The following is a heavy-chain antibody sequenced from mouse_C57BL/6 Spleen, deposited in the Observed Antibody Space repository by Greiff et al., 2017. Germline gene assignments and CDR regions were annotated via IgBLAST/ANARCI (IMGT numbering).Heavy chain of an antibody. CDR1: GYTFTSYW. J-gene: IGHJ1*03. CDR3: AKGGSPRRYFDV. Sequence: VQLQQPGAELVRPGSSVKLSCKASGYTFTSYWMHWVKQRPIQGLEWIGNIDPSDSETHYNQKFKDKATLTVDKSSSTAYMQLSSLTSEDSAVYYCAKGGSPRRYFDVWGTGTTVTVSS. CDR2: IDPSDSET. V-gene: IGHV1-52*01. D-gene: IGHD1-1*01.